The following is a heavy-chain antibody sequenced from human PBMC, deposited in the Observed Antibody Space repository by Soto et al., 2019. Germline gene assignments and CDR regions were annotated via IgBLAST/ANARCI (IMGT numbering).Heavy chain of an antibody. CDR1: GGTFSSYA. Sequence: ASVKVSCKASGGTFSSYAISWVRQAPGQGLEWMGGIIPIFGTANYAQKFQGRVTITADKSTSTAYMELSSLRSDDTAVYYCARDPDSGWFPGGYGMDVWGQGTTVTVSS. CDR3: ARDPDSGWFPGGYGMDV. D-gene: IGHD6-19*01. CDR2: IIPIFGTA. J-gene: IGHJ6*02. V-gene: IGHV1-69*06.